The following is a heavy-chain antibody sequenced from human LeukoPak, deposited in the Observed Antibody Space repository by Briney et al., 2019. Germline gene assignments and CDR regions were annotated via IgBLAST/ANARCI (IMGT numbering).Heavy chain of an antibody. V-gene: IGHV3-48*03. CDR1: GFTFSSYE. Sequence: PGGSLRLSCAASGFTFSSYEMNWVRQAPGKGLEWVSYISSSGSTIYYADSVKGRFTISRDNAKNSLYLQMNSLRAEDTAVYYCARDLRWELLRWREEKPYYFDYWGQGTLVTVSS. J-gene: IGHJ4*02. CDR2: ISSSGSTI. D-gene: IGHD1-26*01. CDR3: ARDLRWELLRWREEKPYYFDY.